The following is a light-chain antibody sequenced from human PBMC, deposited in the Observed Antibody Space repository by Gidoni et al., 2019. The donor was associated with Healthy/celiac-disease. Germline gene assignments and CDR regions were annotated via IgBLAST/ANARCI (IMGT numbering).Light chain of an antibody. V-gene: IGKV2-28*01. CDR3: MQALQTPLDGYT. CDR2: LGS. J-gene: IGKJ2*01. Sequence: DIVMTQSPLSLPVTPGEPASISCRSSQSLLHSNGYNYLDWYLQKPGQSPQLLIYLGSNRASGVPDRFSGSGSGTDFTLKISRVEAEDVGVYYCMQALQTPLDGYTFGQGTKLEIK. CDR1: QSLLHSNGYNY.